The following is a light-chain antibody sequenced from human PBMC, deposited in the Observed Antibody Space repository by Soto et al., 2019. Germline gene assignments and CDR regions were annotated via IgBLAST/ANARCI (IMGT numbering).Light chain of an antibody. CDR3: QQRSERPLT. Sequence: EIVLTQSPATLSLSPGERATLSCRASQSVSSYLAWYQQKPGQAPRLLIFDASNRATGVPARFSGSGSGTDFTLTITALEPEDFALYYCQQRSERPLTFGGGTKVDIK. CDR2: DAS. V-gene: IGKV3-11*01. CDR1: QSVSSY. J-gene: IGKJ4*01.